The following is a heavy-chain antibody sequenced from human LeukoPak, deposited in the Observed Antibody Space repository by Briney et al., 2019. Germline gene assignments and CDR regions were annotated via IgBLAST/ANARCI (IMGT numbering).Heavy chain of an antibody. V-gene: IGHV4-39*01. J-gene: IGHJ6*03. Sequence: PSETLSLTCTVSGGSISSSTYFWGWIRQPPGKGLEWIGSIHYSGSMYFNPSLKSRVTIDTSNNQFSLRLTSVTAADTALYFCARQLYASGSYYAPIDVWGKGTTVTISS. CDR2: IHYSGSM. CDR3: ARQLYASGSYYAPIDV. D-gene: IGHD3-10*01. CDR1: GGSISSSTYF.